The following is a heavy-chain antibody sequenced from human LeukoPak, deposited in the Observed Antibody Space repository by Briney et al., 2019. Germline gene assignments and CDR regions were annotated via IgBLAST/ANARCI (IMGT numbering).Heavy chain of an antibody. CDR3: VRAGSGNRWTNYGLDV. CDR2: IGTAGGT. Sequence: GGSLRLSCAASGFTFSRYDLHWVRQSPEKGLEWVSAIGTAGGTYYPDSVKGRFTISRDNPKNSFHLQMNGLRVGDTAVYYCVRAGSGNRWTNYGLDVWGRGTTVTVSS. J-gene: IGHJ6*02. V-gene: IGHV3-13*01. CDR1: GFTFSRYD. D-gene: IGHD1-1*01.